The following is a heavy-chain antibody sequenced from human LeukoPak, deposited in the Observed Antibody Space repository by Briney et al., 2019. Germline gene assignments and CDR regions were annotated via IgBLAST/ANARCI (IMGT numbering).Heavy chain of an antibody. Sequence: SVKVSCKASGGTFSSYAISWVRRAPGQGLEWMGGIIPIFGTANYAQKFQGRVTITADESTSTAYMELSSLRSEDTAVYYCARDWAETPNWFDPWGQGTLVTVSS. CDR2: IIPIFGTA. CDR3: ARDWAETPNWFDP. V-gene: IGHV1-69*01. J-gene: IGHJ5*02. D-gene: IGHD2-15*01. CDR1: GGTFSSYA.